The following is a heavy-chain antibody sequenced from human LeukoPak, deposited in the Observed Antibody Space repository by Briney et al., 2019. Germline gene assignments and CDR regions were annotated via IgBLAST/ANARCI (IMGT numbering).Heavy chain of an antibody. D-gene: IGHD3-10*01. CDR3: ARGGRVYYYGSGSPGKIDC. CDR2: INHSGST. V-gene: IGHV4-34*01. Sequence: SETLTLTCAVYGGSFSGYYWSWVRQPPGKGLEWIGEINHSGSTNYNPSLESRVTISVDTSKNQFSLKLSSVTAADTAVYYCARGGRVYYYGSGSPGKIDCWGQGTLVTVSS. J-gene: IGHJ4*02. CDR1: GGSFSGYY.